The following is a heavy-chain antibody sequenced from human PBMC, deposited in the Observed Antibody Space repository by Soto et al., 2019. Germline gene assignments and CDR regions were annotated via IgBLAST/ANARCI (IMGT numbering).Heavy chain of an antibody. CDR3: ARDFRFCINAICPAYGMDV. J-gene: IGHJ6*02. CDR2: IFYSGST. CDR1: GGSVSSGSYY. V-gene: IGHV4-61*01. D-gene: IGHD2-8*01. Sequence: PSETLSLSCTVSGGSVSSGSYYWSWIRQPPGKGLEWIGYIFYSGSTSYNPSLKSRVTISVDTSKTQFSLKLGSVTAADTAVYHCARDFRFCINAICPAYGMDVWGQGATVTVSS.